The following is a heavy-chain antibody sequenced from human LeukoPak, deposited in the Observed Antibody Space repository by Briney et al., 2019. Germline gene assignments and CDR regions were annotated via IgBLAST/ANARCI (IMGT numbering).Heavy chain of an antibody. V-gene: IGHV4-34*01. J-gene: IGHJ4*02. D-gene: IGHD3-22*01. CDR3: ARGIYYDSSGYPPYFDY. Sequence: SETLSLTCAVYGGSFSGYYWSWIRQPPGKGLEWIGENNHSGSTNYNPSLKSRVTISVDTSKNQFSLKLSSVTAADTAVYYCARGIYYDSSGYPPYFDYWGQGTLVTVSS. CDR1: GGSFSGYY. CDR2: NNHSGST.